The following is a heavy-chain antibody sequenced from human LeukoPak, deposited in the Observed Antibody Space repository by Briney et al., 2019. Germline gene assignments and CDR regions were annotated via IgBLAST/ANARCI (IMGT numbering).Heavy chain of an antibody. CDR2: IYYSGST. CDR1: GFTISSYY. V-gene: IGHV4-59*01. Sequence: WETLSLTCTASGFTISSYYGNWVRQPPGKGLEWIGYIYYSGSTNYNPSFMSRGSISVDTNKKQSSLMLSSVTAADTAVYYYAGVGWDSGSYLCMDVWGQGTTLTVSS. D-gene: IGHD1-26*01. J-gene: IGHJ6*02. CDR3: AGVGWDSGSYLCMDV.